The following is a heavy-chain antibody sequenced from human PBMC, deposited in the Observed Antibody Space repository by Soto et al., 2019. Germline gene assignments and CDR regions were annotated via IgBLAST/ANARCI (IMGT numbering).Heavy chain of an antibody. D-gene: IGHD6-6*01. CDR1: GFTFSTYG. V-gene: IGHV3-33*01. CDR3: ARGDTSSSYYGMDV. CDR2: IWYDGSNK. J-gene: IGHJ6*02. Sequence: QTGGSLRLSCAASGFTFSTYGMHWVRQAPGKGLEWVAVIWYDGSNKYYADSVKGRFTISRDNSKNALYLQMNSLRAEDTAVYYCARGDTSSSYYGMDVWGQGTTVTVSS.